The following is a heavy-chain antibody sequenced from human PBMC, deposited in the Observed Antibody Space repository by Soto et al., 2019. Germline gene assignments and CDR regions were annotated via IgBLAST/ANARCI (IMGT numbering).Heavy chain of an antibody. V-gene: IGHV3-11*01. CDR2: ISSSGSTI. CDR1: GFTFSDYY. CDR3: ARGHHSSAWYGTFGY. J-gene: IGHJ4*02. D-gene: IGHD6-19*01. Sequence: GGSLRLSCAASGFTFSDYYMIWILQAPGKGLEWVSYISSSGSTIYYADSVKGRFTISRDNAKNSLYLQMNSLRAEDTAVYHCARGHHSSAWYGTFGYWGQGTQVTVSS.